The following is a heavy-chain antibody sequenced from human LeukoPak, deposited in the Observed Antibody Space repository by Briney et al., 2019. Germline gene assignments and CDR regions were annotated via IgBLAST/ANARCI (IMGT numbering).Heavy chain of an antibody. CDR1: GYAFTGYY. V-gene: IGHV1-2*02. Sequence: ASVKVSCKASGYAFTGYYIHWVRQAPGQGLEWMGWINPDSGGTNYAQEFQGRVTMTRDTSISTAYMELSRLRSDDTAVYYCARGHVGATDFDYWGQGTLVTVSS. CDR3: ARGHVGATDFDY. D-gene: IGHD1-26*01. J-gene: IGHJ4*02. CDR2: INPDSGGT.